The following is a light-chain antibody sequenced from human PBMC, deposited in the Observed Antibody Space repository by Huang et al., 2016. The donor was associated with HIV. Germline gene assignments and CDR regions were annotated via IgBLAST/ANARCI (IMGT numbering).Light chain of an antibody. CDR3: HQYYTYPWT. J-gene: IGKJ1*01. Sequence: DIQMTQSPSTLSASVGDRVTITCRASQNIDSWLAWYQQKPGKAPKLLIDGASSLESGVPSRFSGSGSGTEFTLTISSLQPDNFATYYCHQYYTYPWTFGQGTKVEIK. CDR2: GAS. CDR1: QNIDSW. V-gene: IGKV1-5*01.